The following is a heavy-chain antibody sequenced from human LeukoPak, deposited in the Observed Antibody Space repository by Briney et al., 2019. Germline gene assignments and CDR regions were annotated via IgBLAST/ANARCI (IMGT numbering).Heavy chain of an antibody. V-gene: IGHV3-30*18. Sequence: PGGSQRLSCAASGFTFSSHGMHWVRQAPGKGLEWVAVISYDGSDEYYADSVKGRFTISRDNSKNTLYLQMNSLRAEDTAVYYCAKPDYGDYDAFDIWGQGTMVTVSS. CDR1: GFTFSSHG. CDR3: AKPDYGDYDAFDI. J-gene: IGHJ3*02. D-gene: IGHD4-17*01. CDR2: ISYDGSDE.